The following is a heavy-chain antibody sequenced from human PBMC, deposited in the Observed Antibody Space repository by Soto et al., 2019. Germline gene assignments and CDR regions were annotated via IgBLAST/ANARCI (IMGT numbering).Heavy chain of an antibody. CDR1: GFTFSNAW. D-gene: IGHD2-2*01. CDR2: IKSKTDGGTT. J-gene: IGHJ4*02. Sequence: GGSLRLSCAASGFTFSNAWMNWVRQAPGKGLEWVGRIKSKTDGGTTDYAAPVKGRFTISRDDSKNTLYLQMNSLKTEDTAVHYCTTGLGYCSSTSCWAPDYWGQGTLVTVS. CDR3: TTGLGYCSSTSCWAPDY. V-gene: IGHV3-15*07.